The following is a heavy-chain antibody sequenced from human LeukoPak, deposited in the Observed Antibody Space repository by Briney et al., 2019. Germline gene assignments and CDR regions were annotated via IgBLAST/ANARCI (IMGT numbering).Heavy chain of an antibody. J-gene: IGHJ5*02. V-gene: IGHV4-34*01. CDR2: INHSGST. Sequence: SETLSLTCAVYGGSFSGYYWSWIRQPPGKGLEWIGEINHSGSTNYNPSLKSRVTISVDTSKNQFSLKLSSVTAADTAVYYCAGVPGPMRGYSTNWFDPWGQGTLVTVSS. CDR3: AGVPGPMRGYSTNWFDP. CDR1: GGSFSGYY. D-gene: IGHD4-11*01.